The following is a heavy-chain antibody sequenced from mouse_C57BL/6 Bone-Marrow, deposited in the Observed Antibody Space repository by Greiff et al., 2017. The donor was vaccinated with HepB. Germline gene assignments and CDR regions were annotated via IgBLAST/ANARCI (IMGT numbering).Heavy chain of an antibody. CDR3: ARSYATRAWFAY. Sequence: QVQLKQPGAELVKPGASVKLSCKASGYTFTSYWMHWVKQRPGRGLEWIGRIDPNSGGTKYNEKFKSKATLTVDKPSSTAYMQLSSLTSEDSAVYYCARSYATRAWFAYWGQGTLVTVSA. CDR2: IDPNSGGT. J-gene: IGHJ3*01. D-gene: IGHD1-1*01. CDR1: GYTFTSYW. V-gene: IGHV1-72*01.